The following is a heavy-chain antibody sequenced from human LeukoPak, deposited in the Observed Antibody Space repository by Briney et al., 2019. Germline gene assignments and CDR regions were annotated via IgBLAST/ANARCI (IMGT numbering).Heavy chain of an antibody. D-gene: IGHD5-18*01. J-gene: IGHJ4*02. CDR2: VYYDGSDK. CDR1: GFTFRNFG. Sequence: GGSLRLSCVVSGFTFRNFGMHWVRQAPGKGLEWVAVVYYDGSDKYYVDSVKGRFAVSRDNSKNTLYLQMNNLRVEDTAVYHCARDRSQHYFDYWGQGALVTVSS. CDR3: ARDRSQHYFDY. V-gene: IGHV3-33*01.